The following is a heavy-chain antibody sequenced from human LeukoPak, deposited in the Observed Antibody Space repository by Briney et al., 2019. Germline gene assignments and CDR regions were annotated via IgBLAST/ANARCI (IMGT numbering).Heavy chain of an antibody. V-gene: IGHV7-4-1*02. Sequence: ASVKVSCKASAYTFNRYGMTWVRQAPGQGIEWIGWINTNTGNPTYAQGFTGRFVFSLDTSVSTAYLQINSLKAEDTDVYYCARDSISERYVHYDNWGQGTLVTVSS. CDR3: ARDSISERYVHYDN. D-gene: IGHD3-22*01. J-gene: IGHJ4*02. CDR2: INTNTGNP. CDR1: AYTFNRYG.